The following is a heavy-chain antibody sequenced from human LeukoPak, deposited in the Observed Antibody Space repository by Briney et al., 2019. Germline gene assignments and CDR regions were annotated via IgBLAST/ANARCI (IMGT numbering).Heavy chain of an antibody. V-gene: IGHV3-30*04. CDR1: GFTFSSYA. D-gene: IGHD3-10*01. Sequence: GGSLRLSCAASGFTFSSYAMHWVRQAPGKGLEWVAVISYDGSNKYYADSVKGRFTISRDNSKNTLYLQMNSLRAEDTAVYYCAKGATMVRGVNTEVDYWGQGTLVTVSS. CDR3: AKGATMVRGVNTEVDY. J-gene: IGHJ4*02. CDR2: ISYDGSNK.